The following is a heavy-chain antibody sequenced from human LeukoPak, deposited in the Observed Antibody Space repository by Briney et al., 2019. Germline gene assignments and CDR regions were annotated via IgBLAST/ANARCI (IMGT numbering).Heavy chain of an antibody. CDR3: AREERGLGLFEF. CDR1: GYTFTNFD. Sequence: GASVKVSCKASGYTFTNFDISWVRQAPGQGLEWMGWISASQRLQGRVTMTTHTSTNTAYVELRSLTSDDTAVYYCAREERGLGLFEFWGQGTLVTVSS. J-gene: IGHJ4*02. V-gene: IGHV1-18*01. CDR2: ISAS. D-gene: IGHD3-16*01.